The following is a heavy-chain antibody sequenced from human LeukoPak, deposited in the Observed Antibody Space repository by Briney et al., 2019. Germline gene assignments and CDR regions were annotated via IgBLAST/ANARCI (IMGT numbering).Heavy chain of an antibody. CDR1: GGSISSSSYY. CDR3: ARDAYYDSSDLMDV. V-gene: IGHV4-39*07. J-gene: IGHJ6*04. CDR2: IYHSGST. Sequence: SETLSLTCTVSGGSISSSSYYWGWIRQPPGKGLEWIGSIYHSGSTYYNPSLKSRVTISVDTSKNQFSLKLSSVTAADTAVYYCARDAYYDSSDLMDVWGKGTTVTVSS. D-gene: IGHD3-22*01.